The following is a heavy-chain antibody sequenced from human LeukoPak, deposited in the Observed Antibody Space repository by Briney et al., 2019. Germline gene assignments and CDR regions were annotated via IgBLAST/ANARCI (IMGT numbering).Heavy chain of an antibody. CDR3: ARVRFRYFDWLLRY. J-gene: IGHJ4*02. V-gene: IGHV1-2*02. D-gene: IGHD3-9*01. CDR2: INPNSGGT. Sequence: ASVKVSCKASGYTFTGYYMHWVRQAPGQGLEWMGWINPNSGGTNYAQKFQGRVTMTRDTSISTAYMELSRLRPDDTAVYYCARVRFRYFDWLLRYWGQGTLVTVSS. CDR1: GYTFTGYY.